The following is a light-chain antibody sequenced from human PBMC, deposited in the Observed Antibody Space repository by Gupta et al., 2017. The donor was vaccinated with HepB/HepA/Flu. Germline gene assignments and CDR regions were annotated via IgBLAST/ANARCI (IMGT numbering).Light chain of an antibody. CDR1: ESISRW. Sequence: DLHLTQFPSTLSASIGDRVTITCRASESISRWLAWYQQKPGRAPKLLINQASTLQRGVASRVSGSGSGTEFTLTISSLQPDDFATYYCQHFHSYPWTFGQGTKVEVK. CDR2: QAS. CDR3: QHFHSYPWT. J-gene: IGKJ1*01. V-gene: IGKV1-5*03.